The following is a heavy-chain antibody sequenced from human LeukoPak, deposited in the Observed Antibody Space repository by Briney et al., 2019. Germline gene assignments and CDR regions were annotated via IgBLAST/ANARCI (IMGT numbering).Heavy chain of an antibody. Sequence: ASVKVSCKASGYTFINYAISWVRQAPGQGLEWMGWISAHNGDTNYARKFRGRVTLTTDTSTSTAYMELRSLKSDDTAVYYCARDQKRVVEVIDYWGQGTLVTVSS. D-gene: IGHD2-15*01. J-gene: IGHJ4*02. CDR1: GYTFINYA. V-gene: IGHV1-18*01. CDR3: ARDQKRVVEVIDY. CDR2: ISAHNGDT.